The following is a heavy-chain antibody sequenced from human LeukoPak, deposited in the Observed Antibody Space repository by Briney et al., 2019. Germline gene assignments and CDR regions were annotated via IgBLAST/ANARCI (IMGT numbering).Heavy chain of an antibody. CDR3: ARDQRGSGSYRRDLNY. J-gene: IGHJ4*02. V-gene: IGHV1-69*13. CDR1: GGTFSSYA. Sequence: ASVKVSCKASGGTFSSYAISWVRQAPGQGLEWMRGIIPIFGTANYAQKFQGRVTITADESTSTAYMELSSLRSEDTAVYHCARDQRGSGSYRRDLNYWGQGTLVTVSS. CDR2: IIPIFGTA. D-gene: IGHD3-10*01.